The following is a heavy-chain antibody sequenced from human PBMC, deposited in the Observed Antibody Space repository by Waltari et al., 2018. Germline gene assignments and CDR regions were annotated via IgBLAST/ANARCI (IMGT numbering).Heavy chain of an antibody. D-gene: IGHD6-19*01. V-gene: IGHV3-23*01. CDR1: GFTFSSYA. J-gene: IGHJ4*02. CDR3: AKDSDRGWYYVFDY. Sequence: EVQLLESGGGLVQPGGSLRLSCAASGFTFSSYAMSWVRPAPGKGREWVPVIGGSVGSTSYADSVKGRFTISRDNSKNTLYLQMNSLRAEDTAVYYCAKDSDRGWYYVFDYWGQGTLVTVSS. CDR2: IGGSVGST.